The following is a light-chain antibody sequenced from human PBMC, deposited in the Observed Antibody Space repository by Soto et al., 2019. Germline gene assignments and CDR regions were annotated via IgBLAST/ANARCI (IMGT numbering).Light chain of an antibody. J-gene: IGKJ2*01. CDR3: QQHDDYSHAT. V-gene: IGKV1-5*01. Sequence: DIQMTQSPSTLSASVGDRVTISCRASQDIGSFLAWYQHKPGKAPKLLIYDASNLQTGVPSRFRGSGFGTEFTLTISGLQPDDFATYYCQQHDDYSHATFGQGTKVEIK. CDR2: DAS. CDR1: QDIGSF.